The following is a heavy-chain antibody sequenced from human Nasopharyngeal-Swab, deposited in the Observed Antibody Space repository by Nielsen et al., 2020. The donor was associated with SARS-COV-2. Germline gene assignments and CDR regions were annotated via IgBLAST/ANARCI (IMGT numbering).Heavy chain of an antibody. CDR2: MNLDSGDT. Sequence: ASVKVFCKTAGYTFASFDINWVRQATGRGLEWVGWMNLDSGDTHYAPEFQGKVTLTRDTTRSTAYMELSSLRSEDTAVYYCARGPRPKRHLDYWGQGTLVTVSS. D-gene: IGHD1-1*01. J-gene: IGHJ4*02. CDR3: ARGPRPKRHLDY. CDR1: GYTFASFD. V-gene: IGHV1-8*01.